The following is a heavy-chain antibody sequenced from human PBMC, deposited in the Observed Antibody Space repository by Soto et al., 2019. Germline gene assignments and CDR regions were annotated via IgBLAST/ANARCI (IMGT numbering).Heavy chain of an antibody. Sequence: QLQVQESGPGLVKSSETLSLTCTVSGGSISSSSYYWGWIRQPPGKGLEWIGNIYYSGNTYYNPSLKSRVTISVDTSKNQFSLKLNSVTAADTAVYYCANTRTTVGFGYFDSWGQGTLVPVSS. CDR1: GGSISSSSYY. D-gene: IGHD4-4*01. CDR2: IYYSGNT. J-gene: IGHJ4*02. CDR3: ANTRTTVGFGYFDS. V-gene: IGHV4-39*01.